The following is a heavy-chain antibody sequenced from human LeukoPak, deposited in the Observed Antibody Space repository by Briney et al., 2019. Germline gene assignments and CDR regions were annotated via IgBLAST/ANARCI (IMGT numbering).Heavy chain of an antibody. J-gene: IGHJ6*03. V-gene: IGHV1-69*06. CDR1: GGTFSSYA. D-gene: IGHD6-19*01. CDR3: ARRGSGWYRYMDV. CDR2: IIPIFGTA. Sequence: ASVKVSCKASGGTFSSYAISWVRQAPGQGLEWMGGIIPIFGTANYAQKFQGRVTITADKSTGTAYMELSSLRSEDTAVYYCARRGSGWYRYMDVWGKGTTVTVSS.